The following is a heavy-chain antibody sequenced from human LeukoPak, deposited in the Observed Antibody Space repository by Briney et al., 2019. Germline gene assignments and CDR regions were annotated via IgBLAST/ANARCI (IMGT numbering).Heavy chain of an antibody. D-gene: IGHD4-11*01. V-gene: IGHV1-46*01. CDR3: ARERSDDYRFDS. Sequence: ASVKVSCKASGYSFTTYHMHWVRQAPGQGLEWMGIIKTGGGTTIYAQRFQGRVSMTGDTSTSTVYMEMSSLTSEDTAVYYCARERSDDYRFDSRGQGTLVTVSS. CDR2: IKTGGGTT. CDR1: GYSFTTYH. J-gene: IGHJ5*01.